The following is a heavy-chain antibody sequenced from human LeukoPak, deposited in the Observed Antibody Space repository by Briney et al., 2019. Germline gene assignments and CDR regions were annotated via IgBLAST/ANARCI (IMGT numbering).Heavy chain of an antibody. J-gene: IGHJ3*02. CDR1: GYTFTSYD. Sequence: GASVKVSCKASGYTFTSYDINWVRQATGQGLEWMGWMNPNSGNTGYAQKFQGRVTITRNTSISTAYMELSSLRSEDTAVYYCATLDTAMSGGAFDIWGQGTMVTVSS. V-gene: IGHV1-8*03. D-gene: IGHD5-18*01. CDR2: MNPNSGNT. CDR3: ATLDTAMSGGAFDI.